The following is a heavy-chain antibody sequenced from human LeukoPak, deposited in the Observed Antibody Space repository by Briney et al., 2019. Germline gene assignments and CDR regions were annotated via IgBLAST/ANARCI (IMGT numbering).Heavy chain of an antibody. D-gene: IGHD1-26*01. Sequence: GESLKIPCKGSGYRFTSYWIGWVRQMPGKGVEWMWIIYPGDSDTKYSPSFQGQVTISADKSISTAYVQWSSRKASDTAMYYCARLGSGSDYWGQGTLVTVSS. CDR3: ARLGSGSDY. V-gene: IGHV5-51*01. CDR1: GYRFTSYW. CDR2: IYPGDSDT. J-gene: IGHJ4*02.